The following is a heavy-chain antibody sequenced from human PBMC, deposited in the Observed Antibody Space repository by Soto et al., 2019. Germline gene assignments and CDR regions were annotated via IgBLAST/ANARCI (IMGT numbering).Heavy chain of an antibody. CDR2: IKQDGSEK. V-gene: IGHV3-7*01. CDR3: AREKESRGTTWFDP. D-gene: IGHD1-1*01. J-gene: IGHJ5*02. Sequence: PGGSLRLSCAASGFTFSSYWMSWVRQAPGKGLEWVANIKQDGSEKYYVDSVKGRFTISRDNAKNSLYLQMNSLRAEDTAVYYCAREKESRGTTWFDPWGQGTLVTVSS. CDR1: GFTFSSYW.